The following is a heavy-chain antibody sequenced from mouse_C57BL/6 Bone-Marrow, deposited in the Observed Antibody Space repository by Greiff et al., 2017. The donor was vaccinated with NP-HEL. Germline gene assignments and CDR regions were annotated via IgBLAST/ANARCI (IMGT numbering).Heavy chain of an antibody. D-gene: IGHD1-3*01. CDR3: ARRVAPGAMDY. V-gene: IGHV5-12*01. Sequence: EVQVVESGGGLVQPGGSLKLSCAASGFTFSDYYMYWVRQTPEKRLEWVAYISNGGGSTYYPDTVKGRFTISRDNAKNTLYLQMSRLKSEDTAMYYCARRVAPGAMDYWGQGTSVTVSS. CDR2: ISNGGGST. J-gene: IGHJ4*01. CDR1: GFTFSDYY.